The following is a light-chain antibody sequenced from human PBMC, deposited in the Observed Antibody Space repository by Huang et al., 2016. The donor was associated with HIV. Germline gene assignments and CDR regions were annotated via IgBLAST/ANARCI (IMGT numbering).Light chain of an antibody. CDR2: VAS. CDR3: QQYHNCPYT. J-gene: IGKJ2*01. V-gene: IGKV3-15*01. Sequence: EIIMTQSPASLSLSPGEVASLSCRANQSVATNLAWYLHIPVQSPRILIFVASTRASGVPGRFSGSGSGTQFTLTVSGLQSEDFSVYYCQQYHNCPYTFGQGTKLEI. CDR1: QSVATN.